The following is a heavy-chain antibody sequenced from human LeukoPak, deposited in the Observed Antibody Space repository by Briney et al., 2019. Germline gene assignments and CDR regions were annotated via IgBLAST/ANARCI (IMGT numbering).Heavy chain of an antibody. Sequence: SETLSLTCTVSGGSISSGSYYWSWIRQPAGKGLEWIGRIYTSGSTNYNPSLKSRVTISVDTSKNQLSLKLSSVTAADTAVYYCARALVTTVVTNYFDYWGQGTLVTVSS. CDR1: GGSISSGSYY. CDR3: ARALVTTVVTNYFDY. V-gene: IGHV4-61*02. D-gene: IGHD4-23*01. J-gene: IGHJ4*02. CDR2: IYTSGST.